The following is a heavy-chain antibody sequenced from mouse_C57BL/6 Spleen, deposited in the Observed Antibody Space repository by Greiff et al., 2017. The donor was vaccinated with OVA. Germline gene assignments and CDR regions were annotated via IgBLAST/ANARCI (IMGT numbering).Heavy chain of an antibody. CDR2: ISSGSSTI. V-gene: IGHV5-17*01. Sequence: EVQRVESGGGLVKPGGSLKLSCAASGFTFSDYGMHWVRQAPEKGLEWVAYISSGSSTIYYADTVKGRFTISRDNAKNTLFLQMTSLRSEDTAMXYCASPTGTRAMDYWGQGTSVTVSS. J-gene: IGHJ4*01. CDR1: GFTFSDYG. CDR3: ASPTGTRAMDY. D-gene: IGHD4-1*01.